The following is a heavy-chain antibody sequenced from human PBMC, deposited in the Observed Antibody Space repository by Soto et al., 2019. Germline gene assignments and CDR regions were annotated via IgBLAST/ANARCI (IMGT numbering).Heavy chain of an antibody. Sequence: SETLSLTCTASGASIRSTDYYWSWIRQAPGKGLEWIGYVYYTGSTYYNPSLMSRLTISVDTSKNQFSLKLTSVTAAETAVYYCVRTAREGAVAPHWFDRWGQGTQATVS. D-gene: IGHD2-21*02. J-gene: IGHJ5*02. CDR3: VRTAREGAVAPHWFDR. V-gene: IGHV4-30-4*01. CDR1: GASIRSTDYY. CDR2: VYYTGST.